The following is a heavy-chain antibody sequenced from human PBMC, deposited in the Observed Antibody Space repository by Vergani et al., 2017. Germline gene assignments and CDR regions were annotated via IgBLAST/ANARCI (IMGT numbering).Heavy chain of an antibody. J-gene: IGHJ6*02. V-gene: IGHV3-66*02. CDR1: GFTVSSNY. CDR2: IYSGGST. CDR3: ARDRFRFVENWELYYYYGNDF. D-gene: IGHD1-26*01. Sequence: EVQLVESGGGLVQPGGSLRLSCAASGFTVSSNYMSWVRQAPGKGLEWVSVIYSGGSTYYADYVKGRFTISRDNSKNTLYLQMNSLRAEDTAVYYCARDRFRFVENWELYYYYGNDFWHQGITVTVSS.